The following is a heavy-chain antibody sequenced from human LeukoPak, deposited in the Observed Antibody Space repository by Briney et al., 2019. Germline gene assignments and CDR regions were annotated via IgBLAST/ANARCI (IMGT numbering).Heavy chain of an antibody. CDR3: ARDPWAAGVFDY. CDR1: GGSISSYY. D-gene: IGHD6-13*01. CDR2: IYYSGST. J-gene: IGHJ4*02. V-gene: IGHV4-59*12. Sequence: SETLSPTCTVSGGSISSYYWSWIRQPPGKGLEWIGYIYYSGSTNYNPSLKSRVTISVDTSKNQFSLKLSSVTAADTAVYYCARDPWAAGVFDYWGQGTLVTVSS.